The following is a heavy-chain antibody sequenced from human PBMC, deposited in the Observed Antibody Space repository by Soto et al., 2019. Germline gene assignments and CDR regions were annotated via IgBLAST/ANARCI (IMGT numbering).Heavy chain of an antibody. CDR2: ISYDGSNK. CDR1: GFTFSSYA. J-gene: IGHJ6*02. V-gene: IGHV3-30-3*01. CDR3: ARDYYDSSGYYYYYYYGMDV. D-gene: IGHD3-22*01. Sequence: GGSLRLSCAASGFTFSSYAMHWVRQAPGKGLEWVAVISYDGSNKYYADSVKGRFTISRDNSKNTLYLQMNSLRAEDTAVYYCARDYYDSSGYYYYYYYGMDVWGRGTTVTVSS.